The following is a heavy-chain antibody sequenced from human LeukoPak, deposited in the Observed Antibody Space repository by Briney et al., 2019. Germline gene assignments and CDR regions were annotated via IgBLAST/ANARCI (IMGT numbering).Heavy chain of an antibody. Sequence: GGPLRLSCAASGFTFSSYAMLWVRQAPGKGLEWVAVISYDGSNKYYADSVKGRFTISRDNSKNTLYLQMNSLRSEDTAVYYCARGRGGDGYNWLCYFDYWGQGTLVTVSS. D-gene: IGHD5-24*01. CDR2: ISYDGSNK. V-gene: IGHV3-30*04. CDR3: ARGRGGDGYNWLCYFDY. CDR1: GFTFSSYA. J-gene: IGHJ4*02.